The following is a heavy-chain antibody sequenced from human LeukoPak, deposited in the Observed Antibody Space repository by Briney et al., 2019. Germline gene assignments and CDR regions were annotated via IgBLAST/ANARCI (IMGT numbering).Heavy chain of an antibody. D-gene: IGHD3-9*01. V-gene: IGHV3-48*03. Sequence: PGGSLRLSCAASGFTFSGYEMNWVRQAPGKGLEWVSYISSTGGTIKHADSVKGRFTISRDNAKSSLYLQMKSLRAEDTALYYCARVLMYAFDIWGQGAPVTVSS. J-gene: IGHJ3*02. CDR3: ARVLMYAFDI. CDR1: GFTFSGYE. CDR2: ISSTGGTI.